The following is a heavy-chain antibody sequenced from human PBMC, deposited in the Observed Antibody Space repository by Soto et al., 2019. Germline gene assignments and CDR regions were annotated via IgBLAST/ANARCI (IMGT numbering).Heavy chain of an antibody. V-gene: IGHV5-51*03. Sequence: EVQLVQSGAEVKKPGESLIISCQASGYSFSDYWIAWVRQKPGKGLEWMGIIDPRDSDTRYSPSFQGQVTISVDKSINTAYLQWSSLKASDIAMYYCARVKGDYVSFYYGLDVWGHGTTVSVAS. CDR3: ARVKGDYVSFYYGLDV. J-gene: IGHJ6*02. D-gene: IGHD4-17*01. CDR2: IDPRDSDT. CDR1: GYSFSDYW.